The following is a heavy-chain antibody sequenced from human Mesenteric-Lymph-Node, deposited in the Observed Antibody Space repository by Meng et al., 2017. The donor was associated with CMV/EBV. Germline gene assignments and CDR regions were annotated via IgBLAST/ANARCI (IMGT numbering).Heavy chain of an antibody. V-gene: IGHV4-4*02. J-gene: IGHJ4*02. CDR2: IYHSGST. CDR3: ARGADYAWGT. D-gene: IGHD3-16*01. CDR1: GDSISSTYW. Sequence: LPCAVSGDSISSTYWWSWVRQPPGKGLDWIGEIYHSGSTNYNPSLKSRVTISVDKPQNQFSLKLTSVTAADTAVYYCARGADYAWGTWGQGILVTVSS.